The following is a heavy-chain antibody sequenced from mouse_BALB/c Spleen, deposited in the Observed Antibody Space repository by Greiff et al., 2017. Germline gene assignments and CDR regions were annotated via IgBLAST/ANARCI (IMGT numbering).Heavy chain of an antibody. Sequence: EVKLEESGGGLVQPGGSMKLSCVASGFTFSNYWMNWVRQSPEKGLEWVAEIRLKSNNYATHYAESVKGRFTISRDDSKSSVYLQMNNLRAEDTGIYYCTRWLLGYEDYWGQGTTLTVSS. J-gene: IGHJ2*01. D-gene: IGHD3-2*02. CDR2: IRLKSNNYAT. V-gene: IGHV6-6*02. CDR1: GFTFSNYW. CDR3: TRWLLGYEDY.